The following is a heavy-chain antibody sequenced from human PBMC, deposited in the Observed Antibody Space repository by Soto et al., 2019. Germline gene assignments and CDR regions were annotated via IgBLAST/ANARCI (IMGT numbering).Heavy chain of an antibody. CDR2: IYWDDDK. CDR1: GFSLSTSVVG. J-gene: IGHJ4*02. V-gene: IGHV2-5*02. Sequence: GPTRVNPTQTLTLTCTFSGFSLSTSVVGVGWVRQPPGKALEWLALIYWDDDKRYSPSLKSRLTITKDTSKNQVVLTMTNMDPVDTATYYCAHSGRDCSSTSCYTSWGQGTLVTVSS. D-gene: IGHD2-2*02. CDR3: AHSGRDCSSTSCYTS.